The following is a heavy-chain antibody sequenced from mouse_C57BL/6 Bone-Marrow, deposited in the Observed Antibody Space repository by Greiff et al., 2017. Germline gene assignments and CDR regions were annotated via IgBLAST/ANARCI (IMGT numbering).Heavy chain of an antibody. CDR1: GYTFTGYW. Sequence: QVQLQQSGAELMKPGASVKLSCKATGYTFTGYWIEWVKQRPGHGLEWIGEILPGSGSTNHNEKFKGKATFTADTSSNTAYMQLSSRTTEDSAIYYCARWGYAMDYWGQGTSVTVSS. V-gene: IGHV1-9*01. CDR2: ILPGSGST. CDR3: ARWGYAMDY. J-gene: IGHJ4*01.